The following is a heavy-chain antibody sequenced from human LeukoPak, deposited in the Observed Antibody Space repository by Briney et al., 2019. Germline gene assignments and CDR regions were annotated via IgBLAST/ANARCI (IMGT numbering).Heavy chain of an antibody. Sequence: GASVKVSCKASGYTFTSYDINWVRQATGQGLEWMGWMNPNSGNRGYAQKLQGRVTMTTDTSTSTAYMELRSLRSDDTAVYYCARDTPSWSSSWQPPDYWGQGTLVTVSS. CDR2: MNPNSGNR. V-gene: IGHV1-8*01. J-gene: IGHJ4*02. D-gene: IGHD6-13*01. CDR1: GYTFTSYD. CDR3: ARDTPSWSSSWQPPDY.